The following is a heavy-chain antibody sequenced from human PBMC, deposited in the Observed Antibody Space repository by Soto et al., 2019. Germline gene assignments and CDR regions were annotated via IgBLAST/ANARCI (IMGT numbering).Heavy chain of an antibody. V-gene: IGHV3-21*01. CDR2: ISSSSSYI. CDR1: GFTFSSYS. J-gene: IGHJ4*02. CDR3: AKSPPLTKWLLYVFDY. D-gene: IGHD3-3*01. Sequence: GGSLRLSCAASGFTFSSYSMNWVRQAPGKGLEWVSSISSSSSYIYYADSVKGRFTISRDNAKNSLYLQMNSLRAEDTAVYYCAKSPPLTKWLLYVFDYWGQGTLVTVSS.